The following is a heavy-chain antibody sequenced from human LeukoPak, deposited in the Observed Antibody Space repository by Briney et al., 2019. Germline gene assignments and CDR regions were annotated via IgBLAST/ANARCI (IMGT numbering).Heavy chain of an antibody. CDR1: GGSISTSTYF. CDR3: ARDKDYGDPSGFDY. V-gene: IGHV4-39*02. Sequence: SETLSLTCTVSGGSISTSTYFWGCIRPPPGKGLEWIGSFHYSGSTYYNPSLKSRVTISVDTSNNHFSLKLSSVTAADTAVYYCARDKDYGDPSGFDYWGQGALVTVSS. D-gene: IGHD4-17*01. J-gene: IGHJ4*02. CDR2: FHYSGST.